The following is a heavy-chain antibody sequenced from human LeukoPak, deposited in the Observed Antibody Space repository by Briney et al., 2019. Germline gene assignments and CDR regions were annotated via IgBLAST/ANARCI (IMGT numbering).Heavy chain of an antibody. CDR2: MNPNSGNT. J-gene: IGHJ5*02. D-gene: IGHD6-13*01. Sequence: ASVKVSXKASGYTFTSYDINWVRQVTGQGLEWMGWMNPNSGNTGYAQKFQGRVTFTRNTSISTAFMDLSSLRSEDTAVYYCTRGRNKSNTWSENWFDPWGQGTLVIVSS. CDR3: TRGRNKSNTWSENWFDP. V-gene: IGHV1-8*03. CDR1: GYTFTSYD.